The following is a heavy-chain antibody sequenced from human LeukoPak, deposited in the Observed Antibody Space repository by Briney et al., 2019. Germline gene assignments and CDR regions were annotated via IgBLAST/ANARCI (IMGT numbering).Heavy chain of an antibody. Sequence: GGSLRLSCAASGFTFSSYGMHWVRQAPGKGLEWVAVISYDGSNKYYADSVKGRFTISRDNSKNTLYLQMNSLRSEDTAVYYCAREEVGAIGYWGQGTLVTVSS. V-gene: IGHV3-30*03. D-gene: IGHD1-26*01. CDR1: GFTFSSYG. J-gene: IGHJ4*02. CDR2: ISYDGSNK. CDR3: AREEVGAIGY.